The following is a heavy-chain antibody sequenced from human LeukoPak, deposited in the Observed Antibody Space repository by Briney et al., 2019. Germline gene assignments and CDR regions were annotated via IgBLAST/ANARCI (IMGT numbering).Heavy chain of an antibody. D-gene: IGHD4-17*01. J-gene: IGHJ3*02. V-gene: IGHV1-46*01. Sequence: ASVKVSCKASGYTFTSYYMHWVRQAPGQGLEWMGIINPSGGSTSYAQKFQGRVTMTRDTSISTAYMELSRLRSDDTAVYYCARDRSYYGRTLGAFDIWGQGTMVTVSS. CDR2: INPSGGST. CDR3: ARDRSYYGRTLGAFDI. CDR1: GYTFTSYY.